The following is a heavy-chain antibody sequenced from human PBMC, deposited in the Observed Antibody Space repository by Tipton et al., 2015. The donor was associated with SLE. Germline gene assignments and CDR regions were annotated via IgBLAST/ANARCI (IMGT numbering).Heavy chain of an antibody. D-gene: IGHD3-3*01. CDR3: ARDRMYHDFWRGAANVLDV. Sequence: SLRLSCAASGFTFSSYDMVWFRQAQGKGLEWVSTIGDDDSDTDYADSVRGRFTISSDDSKNTVYLQMNNLRVEDTAVYFCARDRMYHDFWRGAANVLDVGGQGTTVTASS. V-gene: IGHV3-23*01. CDR1: GFTFSSYD. CDR2: IGDDDSDT. J-gene: IGHJ6*02.